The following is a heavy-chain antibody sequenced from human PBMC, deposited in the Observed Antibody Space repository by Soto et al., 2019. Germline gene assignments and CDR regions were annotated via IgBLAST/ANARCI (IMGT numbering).Heavy chain of an antibody. CDR2: IYYSGST. Sequence: QVQLQESGPGLVKPSETLSLTCTVSGGSVSSGSYYWSWIRQPPGKGLEWIGYIYYSGSTNYNPSLKSRVTISVDTSKNQFSLKLSSVTAADTAVYYCARGEPRNDAFDIWGQGTMVTVSS. J-gene: IGHJ3*02. V-gene: IGHV4-61*01. CDR1: GGSVSSGSYY. D-gene: IGHD1-1*01. CDR3: ARGEPRNDAFDI.